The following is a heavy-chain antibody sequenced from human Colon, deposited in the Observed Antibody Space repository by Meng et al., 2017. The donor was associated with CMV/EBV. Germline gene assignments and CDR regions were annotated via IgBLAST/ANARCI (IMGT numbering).Heavy chain of an antibody. D-gene: IGHD3-3*01. V-gene: IGHV3-23*01. CDR1: GLHFMSYA. CDR3: AKRDTIFLDY. CDR2: ISSSGATQ. J-gene: IGHJ4*02. Sequence: SCDASGLHFMSYAMRWVRQAQGKGGEWVSSISSSGATQYYSDTLKGRLTISRDNSKNTLYLQMNSLRAEYTAIYYFAKRDTIFLDYWGQGTLVTVSS.